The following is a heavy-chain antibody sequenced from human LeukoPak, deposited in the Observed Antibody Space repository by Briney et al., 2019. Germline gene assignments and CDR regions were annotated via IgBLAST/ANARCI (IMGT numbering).Heavy chain of an antibody. D-gene: IGHD3-9*01. Sequence: GGSLRLSCAASGFTFSSYWMSWVRQAPGKGLEWVAVIWYDGSNKYYADSVKGRFTISRDNSKNTLYLQMNSLRAEDTAVYYCARDGLGYFDWPLDYWGQGTLVTVSS. V-gene: IGHV3-33*08. CDR2: IWYDGSNK. CDR1: GFTFSSYW. CDR3: ARDGLGYFDWPLDY. J-gene: IGHJ4*02.